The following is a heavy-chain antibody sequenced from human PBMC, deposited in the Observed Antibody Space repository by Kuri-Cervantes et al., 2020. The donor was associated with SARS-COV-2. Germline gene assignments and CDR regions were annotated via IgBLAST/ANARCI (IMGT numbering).Heavy chain of an antibody. D-gene: IGHD3-16*01. Sequence: SETLSLTCAVSGYSISSGYYWGWIRQPPGKGLEWIGYIYYSGSTNYNPSLKSRVTISVDTSKNQFSLKLSSVTAADTAVYYCASGEGDWLSQSFDYWGQGTLVTVSS. CDR1: GYSISSGYY. J-gene: IGHJ4*02. V-gene: IGHV4-61*01. CDR2: IYYSGST. CDR3: ASGEGDWLSQSFDY.